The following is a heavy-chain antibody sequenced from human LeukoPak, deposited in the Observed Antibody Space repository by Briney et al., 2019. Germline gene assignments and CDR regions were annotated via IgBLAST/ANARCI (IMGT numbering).Heavy chain of an antibody. D-gene: IGHD5-12*01. CDR1: GGSISSYY. Sequence: PSETLSLTCTVSGGSISSYYWSWIRQPPGKGLEWIGYIYYSGSTNYNPSLKSRVTISVDTSKNQFSLKLSSVTAADTAVYYCARLRVVATIATYYYGMDVWGQGTTVTVSS. CDR2: IYYSGST. J-gene: IGHJ6*02. CDR3: ARLRVVATIATYYYGMDV. V-gene: IGHV4-59*08.